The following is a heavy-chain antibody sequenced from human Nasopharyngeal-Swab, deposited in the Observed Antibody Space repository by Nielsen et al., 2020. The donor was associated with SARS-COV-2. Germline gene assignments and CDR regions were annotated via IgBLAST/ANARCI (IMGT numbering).Heavy chain of an antibody. D-gene: IGHD6-13*01. J-gene: IGHJ4*02. V-gene: IGHV4-34*01. Sequence: SETLSLTCAVCGGSFSGYYWSWIRQPPGKGLEWIGEINHSGSTNYNPSLKSRVTISVDTSKNQFSLKLSSVTAADTAVYYCASSSWTRFDYWGQGTLVTVSS. CDR1: GGSFSGYY. CDR3: ASSSWTRFDY. CDR2: INHSGST.